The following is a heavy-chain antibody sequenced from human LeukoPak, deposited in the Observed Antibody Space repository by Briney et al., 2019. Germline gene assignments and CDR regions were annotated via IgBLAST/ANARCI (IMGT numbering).Heavy chain of an antibody. V-gene: IGHV3-21*01. Sequence: GGSLRLSCAASGFTFSSYSMNWVRQAPGKGLEWVSSISSSSSYIYYADSVKGRFTISRDNAKNSLYLQMNSLRAEDTAVYYCARVVSSSRWFDPWGQGTLVTVSS. CDR1: GFTFSSYS. J-gene: IGHJ5*02. D-gene: IGHD6-6*01. CDR2: ISSSSSYI. CDR3: ARVVSSSRWFDP.